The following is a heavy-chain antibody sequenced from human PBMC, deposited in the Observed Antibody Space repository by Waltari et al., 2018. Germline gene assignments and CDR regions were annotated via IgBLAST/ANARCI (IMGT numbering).Heavy chain of an antibody. Sequence: QLQLQESGPGLVKPSETLSLTCSVSGVSITRNRHYWGWIRQPPGQGLEWIATMSYSGATYSSPSLESRVTVSRDTSKNQLSLKLVSVTAADTAVYYCATYIGDSVGTAAFDVWGQGTMVTVSS. CDR2: MSYSGAT. J-gene: IGHJ3*01. CDR3: ATYIGDSVGTAAFDV. V-gene: IGHV4-39*01. CDR1: GVSITRNRHY. D-gene: IGHD5-12*01.